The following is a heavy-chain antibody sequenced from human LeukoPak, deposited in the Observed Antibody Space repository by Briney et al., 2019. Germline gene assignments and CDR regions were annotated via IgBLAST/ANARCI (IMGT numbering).Heavy chain of an antibody. CDR1: GFTFSSYS. Sequence: GGSLRLSCAASGFTFSSYSMNWVRQAPGKGLEWVSSISSSSSYIYYADSVKGRSTISRDNAKNSLYLQMNSLRAEDTAVYYCARAGVVVPAAMRVVWFDPWGQGTLVTVSS. J-gene: IGHJ5*02. CDR2: ISSSSSYI. V-gene: IGHV3-21*01. D-gene: IGHD2-2*01. CDR3: ARAGVVVPAAMRVVWFDP.